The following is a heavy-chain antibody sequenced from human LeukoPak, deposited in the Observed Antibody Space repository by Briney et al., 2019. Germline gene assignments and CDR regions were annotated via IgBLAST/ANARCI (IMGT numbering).Heavy chain of an antibody. J-gene: IGHJ4*02. D-gene: IGHD3-22*01. Sequence: ASVKVSCKASGYTFNNYAMNWVRQAPGQGLEWMGIINPSGGSTSYAQKFQGRVTMTRDTSTSTVYMELSSLRSEDTAVYYCARAYYDSSGYPHDGYYFDYWGQGTLVTVSS. V-gene: IGHV1-46*02. CDR3: ARAYYDSSGYPHDGYYFDY. CDR2: INPSGGST. CDR1: GYTFNNYA.